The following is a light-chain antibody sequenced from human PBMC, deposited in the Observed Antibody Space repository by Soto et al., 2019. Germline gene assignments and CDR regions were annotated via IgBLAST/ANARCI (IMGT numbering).Light chain of an antibody. J-gene: IGKJ1*01. CDR2: AAS. Sequence: DIQITQSPSSLSASVGDRVTITCRASQGISNYLAWYQQKPGKVPTLLIYAASTLQSGVPSRVSGSGSCTDFTLTISSLQPEEVATYYCQKYNCAPLTFGQGTKVEIK. CDR1: QGISNY. V-gene: IGKV1-27*01. CDR3: QKYNCAPLT.